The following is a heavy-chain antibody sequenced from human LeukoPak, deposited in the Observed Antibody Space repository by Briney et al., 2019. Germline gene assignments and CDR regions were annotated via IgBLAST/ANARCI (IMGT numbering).Heavy chain of an antibody. Sequence: PGGSLRLSCAASGFTFDDYAMHWVRQAPGKGLEWVALISWEGHTTYYADSGRGRFTISRDNSKNSLYLQMNSLRTEETAFYYCTRDTDYGSATNYFDSWGQGTLVSVSS. V-gene: IGHV3-43*01. CDR3: TRDTDYGSATNYFDS. D-gene: IGHD3-10*01. J-gene: IGHJ4*02. CDR1: GFTFDDYA. CDR2: ISWEGHTT.